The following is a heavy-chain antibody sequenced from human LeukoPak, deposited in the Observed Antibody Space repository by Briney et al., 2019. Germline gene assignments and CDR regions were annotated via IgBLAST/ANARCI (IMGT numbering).Heavy chain of an antibody. CDR3: ARDGGGYSYGGAYFDY. CDR1: GFTFSTYS. D-gene: IGHD5-18*01. Sequence: PGGSLRLSCAASGFTFSTYSMSWVRQAPGRGLEWVSSISDNSHYIYYADSVKGRFTISRDNSKNTLYLQMNSLRAEDTAVYYCARDGGGYSYGGAYFDYWGQGTLVTVSS. J-gene: IGHJ4*02. V-gene: IGHV3-21*01. CDR2: ISDNSHYI.